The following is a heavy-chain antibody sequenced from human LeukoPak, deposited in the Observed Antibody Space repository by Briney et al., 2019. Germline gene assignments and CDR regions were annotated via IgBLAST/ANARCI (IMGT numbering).Heavy chain of an antibody. CDR3: AVERGYSYESDY. J-gene: IGHJ4*02. Sequence: KPSETLSLTCTVSGGSISSSSYYWGWIRQPPGKGLEWIGSIYYSGSTYYNPSLKSRVTISVDTSKNQFSLKLSSVTAADTAVYYCAVERGYSYESDYWGQGTLVTVSS. CDR1: GGSISSSSYY. D-gene: IGHD5-18*01. CDR2: IYYSGST. V-gene: IGHV4-39*01.